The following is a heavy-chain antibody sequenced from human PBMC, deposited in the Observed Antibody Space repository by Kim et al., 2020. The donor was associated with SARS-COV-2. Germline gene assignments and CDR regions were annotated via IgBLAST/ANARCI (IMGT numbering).Heavy chain of an antibody. V-gene: IGHV4-59*09. D-gene: IGHD1-1*01. CDR2: T. J-gene: IGHJ3*02. CDR3: ARGGGRDAFDI. Sequence: THYNPSLKSRVTISVDTSKNQFSLKLSSVTAADTAVYYCARGGGRDAFDIWGQGTMVTVSS.